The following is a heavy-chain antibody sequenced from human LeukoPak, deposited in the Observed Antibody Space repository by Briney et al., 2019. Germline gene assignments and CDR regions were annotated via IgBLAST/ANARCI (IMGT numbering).Heavy chain of an antibody. D-gene: IGHD3-10*01. CDR2: INPNSGGT. CDR1: GYTFTGYY. V-gene: IGHV1-2*02. Sequence: GASVKVSCKASGYTFTGYYMHWVRQAPGQGLEWMGWINPNSGGTNYAQKFQGRVTMTRDTSISTAYMELSRLRSDDTAVYYCARGGRFYYGSGSYLYYYYMDVWGKGTTVTVSS. CDR3: ARGGRFYYGSGSYLYYYYMDV. J-gene: IGHJ6*03.